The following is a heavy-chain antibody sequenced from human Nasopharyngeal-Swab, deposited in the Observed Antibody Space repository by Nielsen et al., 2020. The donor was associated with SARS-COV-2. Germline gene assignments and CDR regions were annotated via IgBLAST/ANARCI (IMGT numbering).Heavy chain of an antibody. J-gene: IGHJ4*02. CDR1: GFSFSNYA. CDR2: VSSSGGNT. Sequence: GESLKISCAASGFSFSNYAMNWVRQAPGKGLECVSAVSSSGGNTYYADSLKGRFTVSRDNSKNTVYLQMNSLRAEDTAIYYCAKDLRGPYFFWGQGTLVTVSS. CDR3: AKDLRGPYFF. D-gene: IGHD2/OR15-2a*01. V-gene: IGHV3-23*01.